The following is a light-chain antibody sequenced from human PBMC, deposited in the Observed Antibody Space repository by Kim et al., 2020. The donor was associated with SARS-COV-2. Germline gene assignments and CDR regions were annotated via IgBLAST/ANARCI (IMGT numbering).Light chain of an antibody. Sequence: EIVLTQSPGTLSLSPGERATLSCRASQSVSSSYLAWYQQKPGQAPRLLIYGASSRATGIPDRFSGSGSGTDFTLTISRLEPEDFAVDYCQQYGSSPRYTFGQGTKLEI. CDR2: GAS. CDR1: QSVSSSY. CDR3: QQYGSSPRYT. J-gene: IGKJ2*01. V-gene: IGKV3-20*01.